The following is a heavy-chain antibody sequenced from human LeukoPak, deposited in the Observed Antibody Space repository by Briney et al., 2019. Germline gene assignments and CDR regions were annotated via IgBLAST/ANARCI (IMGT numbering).Heavy chain of an antibody. D-gene: IGHD6-13*01. V-gene: IGHV3-23*01. CDR2: ISGSGNSI. Sequence: PGGSLRLSCAASGFTFSSYAMHWVRQAPGKGLEWVSAISGSGNSIYYADSVKGRFTISRDNSKNTLYLQMNSLGAEDTAVYYCAKGSAAARPYYFDYWGQGTLVTVSS. CDR3: AKGSAAARPYYFDY. CDR1: GFTFSSYA. J-gene: IGHJ4*02.